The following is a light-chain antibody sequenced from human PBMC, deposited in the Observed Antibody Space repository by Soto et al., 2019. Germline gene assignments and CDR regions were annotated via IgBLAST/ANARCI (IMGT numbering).Light chain of an antibody. Sequence: VLTQSPSASAPLGASVKLTCTLSSGHSSYAIAWHQQQPEKGPRYLMKLNSDGSHSKGDGIPDRFSGSSSGAERYLTVSSLQSEDEADYYCQTWGTGIQVFGGGTKLTVL. CDR1: SGHSSYA. V-gene: IGLV4-69*01. CDR2: LNSDGSH. J-gene: IGLJ2*01. CDR3: QTWGTGIQV.